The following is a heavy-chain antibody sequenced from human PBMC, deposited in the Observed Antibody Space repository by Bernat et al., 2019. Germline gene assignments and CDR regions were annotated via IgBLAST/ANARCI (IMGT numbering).Heavy chain of an antibody. V-gene: IGHV3-33*08. CDR3: ARDHGDGAFDI. CDR1: GFTFSSYA. J-gene: IGHJ3*02. D-gene: IGHD4-17*01. Sequence: QVQLVESGGGVVQPGRSLRLSCAASGFTFSSYAMHWVRQAPGKGLEWVAVIWYDGSNKYYADSVKGRFTISRDNSKNTLYLQMNSLRAEDTAVYYCARDHGDGAFDIWGQGTMVTVSS. CDR2: IWYDGSNK.